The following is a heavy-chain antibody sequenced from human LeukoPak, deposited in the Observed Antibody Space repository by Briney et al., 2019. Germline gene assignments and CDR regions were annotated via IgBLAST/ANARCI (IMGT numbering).Heavy chain of an antibody. CDR1: GFTFSSYS. J-gene: IGHJ4*02. Sequence: GGSLRLSCAASGFTFSSYSMNRVRQAPGKGLEWVSSISSSSSYIYYADSVKGRFTISRDNAKNSLYLQMNSLRAEDTAVYYCARASGAAAFLWGQGTLVTVSS. CDR2: ISSSSSYI. D-gene: IGHD6-13*01. V-gene: IGHV3-21*01. CDR3: ARASGAAAFL.